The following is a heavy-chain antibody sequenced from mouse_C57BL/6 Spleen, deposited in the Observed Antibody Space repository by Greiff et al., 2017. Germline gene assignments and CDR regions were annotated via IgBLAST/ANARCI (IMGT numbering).Heavy chain of an antibody. CDR1: GFNIKDYY. CDR3: APDYYGSSPWFAY. D-gene: IGHD1-1*01. J-gene: IGHJ3*01. Sequence: EVQLQQSGAELVKPGASVKLSCTASGFNIKDYYMHWVKQRTEQGLEWIGRIDPEDGETKYAPKFKGKATITADTSSNTAYLQLSSLTSEDTAVYYCAPDYYGSSPWFAYWGQGTLVTVSA. V-gene: IGHV14-2*01. CDR2: IDPEDGET.